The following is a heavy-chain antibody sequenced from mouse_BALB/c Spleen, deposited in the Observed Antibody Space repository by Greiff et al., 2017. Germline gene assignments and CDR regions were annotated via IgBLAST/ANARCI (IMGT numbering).Heavy chain of an antibody. Sequence: DVMLVESGGGLVQPGGSRKLSCAASGFTFSSFGMHWVRQAPEKGLEWVAYISSGSSTIYYADTVKGRFTISRDNPKNTLFLQMTSLRSEDTAMYYCARRYAMDYWGQGTSVTVSS. CDR2: ISSGSSTI. V-gene: IGHV5-17*02. CDR3: ARRYAMDY. CDR1: GFTFSSFG. J-gene: IGHJ4*01.